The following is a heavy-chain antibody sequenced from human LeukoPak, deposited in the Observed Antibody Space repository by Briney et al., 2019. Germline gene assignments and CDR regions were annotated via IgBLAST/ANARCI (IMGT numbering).Heavy chain of an antibody. V-gene: IGHV3-9*03. CDR3: TVGSGTYRGAFDI. Sequence: PGGSLRLSCAASGFTFDDYAMPWVRQAPGKGLEWVSGISWNSGSIGYADSVKGRFTISRDNAKNSLYLQMSSLRAEDMALYYCTVGSGTYRGAFDIWGQGTMVTVSS. CDR1: GFTFDDYA. J-gene: IGHJ3*02. CDR2: ISWNSGSI. D-gene: IGHD1-26*01.